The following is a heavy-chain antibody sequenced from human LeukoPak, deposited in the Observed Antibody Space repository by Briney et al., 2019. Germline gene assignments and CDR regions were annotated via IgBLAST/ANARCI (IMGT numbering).Heavy chain of an antibody. V-gene: IGHV3-53*01. CDR3: AREEEQQLSSAFDI. J-gene: IGHJ3*02. CDR1: GLSVSANY. CDR2: LYSGGST. Sequence: QPGGSLRLSCVASGLSVSANYMTWVRQAPGKGLEWVSVLYSGGSTYYADSVKGRFTISRDNSKNTLYLQMNSLRVEDTAVYYCAREEEQQLSSAFDIWGQGAMVTVSS. D-gene: IGHD6-13*01.